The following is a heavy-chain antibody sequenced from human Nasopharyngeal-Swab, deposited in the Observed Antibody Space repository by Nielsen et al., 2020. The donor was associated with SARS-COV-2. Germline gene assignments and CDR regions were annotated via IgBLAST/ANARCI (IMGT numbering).Heavy chain of an antibody. J-gene: IGHJ4*02. CDR3: ASDSYGTSFDY. Sequence: ASVKVSCKASGYTFTGYYMNWVRQAPGQGLEWMGWINTNTGNPTYAQGFTGRFVFSLDTSVSTAYLQISSLKAEDTAVYYCASDSYGTSFDYWGQGTLVTVSS. V-gene: IGHV7-4-1*02. CDR1: GYTFTGYY. D-gene: IGHD5-18*01. CDR2: INTNTGNP.